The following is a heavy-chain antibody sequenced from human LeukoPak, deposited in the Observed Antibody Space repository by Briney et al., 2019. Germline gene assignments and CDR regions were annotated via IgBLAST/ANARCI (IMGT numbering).Heavy chain of an antibody. D-gene: IGHD6-13*01. V-gene: IGHV3-30*18. J-gene: IGHJ4*02. Sequence: GGSLRLSCAASGFTFSSYGMHWVRQAPGKGLEWVAVISYDGSNKYYADSVKGRFTISRDNSKNTLYLQMNSLRAEDTAVYYCAKDKSSSWYHDYWGQGTPVTVSS. CDR3: AKDKSSSWYHDY. CDR2: ISYDGSNK. CDR1: GFTFSSYG.